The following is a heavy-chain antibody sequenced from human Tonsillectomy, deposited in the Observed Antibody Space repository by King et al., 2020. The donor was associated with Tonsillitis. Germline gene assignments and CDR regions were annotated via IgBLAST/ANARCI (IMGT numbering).Heavy chain of an antibody. CDR3: ARSLIVVVINGHNWFDP. J-gene: IGHJ5*02. CDR2: IYYSGST. V-gene: IGHV4-39*07. Sequence: QLQESGPGLVKPSETLSLTCTVSGGSISSSSYYWGWIRQPPGKGLEWIGSIYYSGSTYYNPSLKSRVTISVDTSKNQFSLKLSSVTAADTAVYYCARSLIVVVINGHNWFDPWGQGTLVTVSS. D-gene: IGHD2-21*01. CDR1: GGSISSSSYY.